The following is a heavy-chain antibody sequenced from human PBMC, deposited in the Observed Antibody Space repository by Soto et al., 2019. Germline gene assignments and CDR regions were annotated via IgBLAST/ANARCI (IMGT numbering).Heavy chain of an antibody. D-gene: IGHD3-10*01. CDR1: GFTFSSYA. J-gene: IGHJ6*02. Sequence: GGSLRLSCAASGFTFSSYAMHWVRQAPGKGLEWVAVISYDGSNKYYADSVKGRFTISRDNSKNTLYLQMNSLRAEDTAVYYCARDKLQGRGSGSYRPHYYYYYYGMVVWCQATTVTV. CDR2: ISYDGSNK. CDR3: ARDKLQGRGSGSYRPHYYYYYYGMVV. V-gene: IGHV3-30-3*01.